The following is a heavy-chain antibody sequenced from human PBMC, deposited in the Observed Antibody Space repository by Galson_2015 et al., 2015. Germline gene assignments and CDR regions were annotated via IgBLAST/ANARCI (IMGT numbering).Heavy chain of an antibody. CDR2: ISGSGGST. V-gene: IGHV3-23*01. D-gene: IGHD6-13*01. CDR1: GFTFSSYA. CDR3: AKDNMQQQDPTTYYYYGMDV. J-gene: IGHJ6*02. Sequence: SLRLSCAASGFTFSSYAMSWVRQAPGKGLEWVSAISGSGGSTYYADSVKGRFTISRDNSKDTLYLQMNSLRAEDTAVYYCAKDNMQQQDPTTYYYYGMDVWGQGTTVTVSS.